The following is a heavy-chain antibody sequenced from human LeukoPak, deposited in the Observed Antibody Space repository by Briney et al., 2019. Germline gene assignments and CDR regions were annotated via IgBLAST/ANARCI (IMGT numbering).Heavy chain of an antibody. J-gene: IGHJ4*02. Sequence: SETLSLTXTVSGGSISSYYWSWIRQPPGKGLEWIGYIYYSGSTNYNPSLKSRVTISVDTSKNQFSLKLSSVTAADTAVYYCARLREGGSYFDYWGQGTLVTVSS. CDR1: GGSISSYY. CDR3: ARLREGGSYFDY. CDR2: IYYSGST. D-gene: IGHD1-26*01. V-gene: IGHV4-59*01.